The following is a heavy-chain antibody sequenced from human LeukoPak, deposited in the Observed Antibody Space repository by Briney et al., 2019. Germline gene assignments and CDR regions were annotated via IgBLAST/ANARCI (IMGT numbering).Heavy chain of an antibody. J-gene: IGHJ4*02. Sequence: PGGSLRLSCAASEFTFRSYEMNWVRQAPGKGLEWISYISSTGNTIYYVDSVQGRFTISRDNAKNSLYLQMNSLRAEDTALYYCARGRYCSGHNCYFDYWGQGTLVTVSS. CDR1: EFTFRSYE. CDR2: ISSTGNTI. V-gene: IGHV3-48*03. CDR3: ARGRYCSGHNCYFDY. D-gene: IGHD2-15*01.